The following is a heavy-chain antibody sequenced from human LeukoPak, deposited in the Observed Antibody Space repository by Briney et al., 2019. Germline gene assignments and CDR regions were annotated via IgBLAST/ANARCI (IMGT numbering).Heavy chain of an antibody. CDR1: GFTFSSYN. J-gene: IGHJ6*03. V-gene: IGHV3-21*06. Sequence: GGSLRLSCAASGFTFSSYNMNWVRQAPGKGLEWVSSITSSSSYIYYADSVKGRFTISRDNAKNSLYLQMDSLRVEDTAEYYCARDPYSGNYGAYYYYYMDVWGKGTTVTISS. CDR3: ARDPYSGNYGAYYYYYMDV. D-gene: IGHD1-26*01. CDR2: ITSSSSYI.